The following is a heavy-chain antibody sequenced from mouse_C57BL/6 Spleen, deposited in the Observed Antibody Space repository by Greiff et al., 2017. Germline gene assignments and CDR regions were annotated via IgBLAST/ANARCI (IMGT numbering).Heavy chain of an antibody. CDR3: ASQDYDYNYYAMDY. CDR1: GYTFTGYW. J-gene: IGHJ4*01. V-gene: IGHV1-9*01. Sequence: VHLVESGAELMKPGASVKLSCKATGYTFTGYWIAWVKQRPGHGLEWIGEILPGSGSTNYNEKFKGKATFTADTSSNTAYMQLSSLTTEDSAIYYCASQDYDYNYYAMDYWGQGTSVTVSS. D-gene: IGHD2-4*01. CDR2: ILPGSGST.